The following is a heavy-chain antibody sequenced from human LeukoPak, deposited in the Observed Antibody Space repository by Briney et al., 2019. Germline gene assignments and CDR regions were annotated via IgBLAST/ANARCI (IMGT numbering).Heavy chain of an antibody. CDR2: MRRDGNEI. CDR1: GFTFSTYW. D-gene: IGHD3-3*01. J-gene: IGHJ6*02. V-gene: IGHV3-7*01. CDR3: ARTRLHSSYYDFWSGYTDYYYYGMDV. Sequence: GGSLRLSCSASGFTFSTYWMSWVRQAPGKGLEWVANMRRDGNEIYYLDSVRGRFTISRDNAKNSLYLQMNSLRAEDTAVYYCARTRLHSSYYDFWSGYTDYYYYGMDVWGQGTTVTVSS.